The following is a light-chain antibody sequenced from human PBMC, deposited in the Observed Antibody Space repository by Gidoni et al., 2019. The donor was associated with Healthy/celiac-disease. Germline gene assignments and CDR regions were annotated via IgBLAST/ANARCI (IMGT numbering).Light chain of an antibody. CDR1: QSVSSN. CDR2: GAS. J-gene: IGKJ4*01. Sequence: EIVMTQSPATLSVSPGERATLSCRASQSVSSNLAWYLQKPGPAPRLLIYGASTRVTGIPARFSGSGSGTEFTLTISSLQSEDFAVYYCLQYNNWPRLTFGGGTKVEIK. CDR3: LQYNNWPRLT. V-gene: IGKV3-15*01.